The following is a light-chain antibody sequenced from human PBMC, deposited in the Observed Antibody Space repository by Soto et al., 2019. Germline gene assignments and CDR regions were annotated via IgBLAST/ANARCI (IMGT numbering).Light chain of an antibody. CDR1: QDIGRH. CDR2: VAS. V-gene: IGKV1-39*01. CDR3: QQSYNVPFT. Sequence: DIQMTQSPSSLSASVGDRVTITCRASQDIGRHLNWYQQKPGKAPKLLIYVASSFQSGVSSRFSGSGSGTDFTLIISNLQPEDIATYYCQQSYNVPFTFGPGTKVDIK. J-gene: IGKJ3*01.